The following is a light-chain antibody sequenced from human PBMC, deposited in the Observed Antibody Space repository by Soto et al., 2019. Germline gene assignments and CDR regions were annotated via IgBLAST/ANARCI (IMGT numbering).Light chain of an antibody. Sequence: QSALTQPRSVSGSPGQSITISCTGSSSDVGGYNFVSWYQHHPGKAPKLILYEVTTRPSGVSSRFSGSKSGNTASLTISGLQADDEANYYCSSYTSSNTPYVFGTGTKVTVL. CDR2: EVT. V-gene: IGLV2-14*01. J-gene: IGLJ1*01. CDR3: SSYTSSNTPYV. CDR1: SSDVGGYNF.